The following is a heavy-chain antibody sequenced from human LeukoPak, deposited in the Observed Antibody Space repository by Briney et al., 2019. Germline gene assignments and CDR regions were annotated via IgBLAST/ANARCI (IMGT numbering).Heavy chain of an antibody. D-gene: IGHD2-21*01. CDR3: ARDPSYPDAFYI. Sequence: GGSLRLSCAASGFTFSDYYMSWIRQAPGKGLEWVSYISSSGSTIYYAVSVKGRFTISRDNAKNSLYLQMNSLRAEDTAVYYCARDPSYPDAFYIWGQGTMVTVSS. J-gene: IGHJ3*02. V-gene: IGHV3-11*01. CDR2: ISSSGSTI. CDR1: GFTFSDYY.